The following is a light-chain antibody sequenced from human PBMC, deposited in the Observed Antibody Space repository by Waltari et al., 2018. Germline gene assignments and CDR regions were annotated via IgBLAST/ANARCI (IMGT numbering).Light chain of an antibody. J-gene: IGKJ1*01. Sequence: EIVMTQSQATLSMSPGESATLSCRASQSLNSAFAWYQQKPGQAPRLLIDSTSTRATGTPARFSGSGAGTEFTLTISSLQSEDFAIYYCQQYNYWPWTFGQGTRVEIK. CDR3: QQYNYWPWT. CDR1: QSLNSA. CDR2: STS. V-gene: IGKV3D-15*01.